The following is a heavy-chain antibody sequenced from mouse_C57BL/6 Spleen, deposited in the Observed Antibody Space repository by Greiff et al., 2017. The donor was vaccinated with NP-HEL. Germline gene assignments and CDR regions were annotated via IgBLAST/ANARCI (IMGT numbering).Heavy chain of an antibody. V-gene: IGHV1-64*01. CDR2: IHPNSGST. Sequence: PGQGLEWIGMIHPNSGSTNYNEKFKSKATLTVDKSSSTAYMQLSSLTSEDSAVYYCARVTGSWGQGTTLTVSS. D-gene: IGHD4-1*01. J-gene: IGHJ2*01. CDR3: ARVTGS.